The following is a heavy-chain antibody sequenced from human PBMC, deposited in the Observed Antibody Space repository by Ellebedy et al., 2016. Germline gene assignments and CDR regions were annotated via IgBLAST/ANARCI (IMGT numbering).Heavy chain of an antibody. V-gene: IGHV4-34*01. CDR2: INHSGST. J-gene: IGHJ5*02. Sequence: SETLSLTCAVYGGSFSGYYWSWIRQPPGKGLEWIGEINHSGSTNYNPSLKSRVTISVDTSKNQFSLKLSSVTAADTAVYYCARGEEGDIVVVVAGGWFDPWGQGTLVTVSS. CDR1: GGSFSGYY. D-gene: IGHD2-15*01. CDR3: ARGEEGDIVVVVAGGWFDP.